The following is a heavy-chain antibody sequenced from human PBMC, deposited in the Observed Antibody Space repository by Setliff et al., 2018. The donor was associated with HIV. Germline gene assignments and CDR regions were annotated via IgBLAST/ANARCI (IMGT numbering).Heavy chain of an antibody. CDR2: IKGDGSEK. J-gene: IGHJ4*02. V-gene: IGHV3-7*01. CDR1: GFTFSYRW. D-gene: IGHD1-26*01. CDR3: SPRSGLVGTTPAAVDH. Sequence: GGSLRLSCAASGFTFSYRWMTWVRQAPGKGLEWVANIKGDGSEKYYVDSVKGRFTISRDNAKNSLYLQMNSLRAEDTAIYFCSPRSGLVGTTPAAVDHWGQGTLVTVSS.